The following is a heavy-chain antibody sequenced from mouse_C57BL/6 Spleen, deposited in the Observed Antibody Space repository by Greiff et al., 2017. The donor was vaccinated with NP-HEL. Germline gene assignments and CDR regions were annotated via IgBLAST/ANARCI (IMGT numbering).Heavy chain of an antibody. Sequence: EVQPQQSGPELVKPGASVKISRKASGYAFTDYYMNWVKQSHGKSLEWIGDIYTNNGGTSYKQKFKGQATLTVDKSSSTAYMELRSLTSEGSTVYYCASEGVYYCFDYWGQGTTLTVSS. V-gene: IGHV1-26*01. J-gene: IGHJ2*01. D-gene: IGHD2-1*01. CDR1: GYAFTDYY. CDR3: ASEGVYYCFDY. CDR2: IYTNNGGT.